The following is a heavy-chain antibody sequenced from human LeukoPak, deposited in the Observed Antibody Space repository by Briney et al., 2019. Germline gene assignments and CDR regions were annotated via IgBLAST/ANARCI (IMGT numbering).Heavy chain of an antibody. D-gene: IGHD3-22*01. CDR2: IYTSGCT. J-gene: IGHJ3*02. CDR3: ARVKRATMIVDAFDI. CDR1: GGSISSYY. Sequence: SGTLSLTCTVFGGSISSYYWSWIRQPAGKGLEWIGRIYTSGCTNYNPSLKSRVTMSVDTSKNQFSLKLSSLTAADTAVYYCARVKRATMIVDAFDIWGQGTMVTVSS. V-gene: IGHV4-4*07.